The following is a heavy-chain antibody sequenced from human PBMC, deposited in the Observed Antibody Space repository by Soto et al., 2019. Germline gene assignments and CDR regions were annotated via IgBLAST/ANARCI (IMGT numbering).Heavy chain of an antibody. Sequence: QVQLVQSGAEVKEPRSSVNVSCKTSGGTFGNTAVTWVRQVPGQGLEWIGGIVPLFGTANYAQKFRGRVMITADESPRTAYMDLSSLRSDDTAIYYCARDGDPGYSFWSGPLGGGRFDPWGQGTLVTVSS. D-gene: IGHD3-3*01. CDR1: GGTFGNTA. CDR2: IVPLFGTA. CDR3: ARDGDPGYSFWSGPLGGGRFDP. V-gene: IGHV1-69*12. J-gene: IGHJ5*02.